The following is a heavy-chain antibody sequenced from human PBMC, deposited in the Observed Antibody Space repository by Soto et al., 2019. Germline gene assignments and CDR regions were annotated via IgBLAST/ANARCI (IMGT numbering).Heavy chain of an antibody. CDR2: IIPIFGTA. CDR1: GGTFSSYA. D-gene: IGHD2-2*01. Sequence: SVKVSCKASGGTFSSYAISWVRQAPGQGLEWMGGIIPIFGTANYAQKFQGRVTITADESTSTAYMELSSLRSEDTAVYYCARGGDQLVSYYYYYGMDVWGQGTTVTVSS. J-gene: IGHJ6*02. V-gene: IGHV1-69*13. CDR3: ARGGDQLVSYYYYYGMDV.